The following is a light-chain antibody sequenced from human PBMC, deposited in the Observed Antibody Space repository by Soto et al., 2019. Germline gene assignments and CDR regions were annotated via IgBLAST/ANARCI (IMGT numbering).Light chain of an antibody. Sequence: DIVMTQSPATLSVSPGERATLSCRASQSVSSNLAWYQQKPGQAPRLLIYRASTRATGIPARFSGSGSGTDFTLTISSLQSEDFAVYHCQQYNNSPLTFGGGTKVEIK. CDR2: RAS. CDR3: QQYNNSPLT. J-gene: IGKJ4*01. V-gene: IGKV3-15*01. CDR1: QSVSSN.